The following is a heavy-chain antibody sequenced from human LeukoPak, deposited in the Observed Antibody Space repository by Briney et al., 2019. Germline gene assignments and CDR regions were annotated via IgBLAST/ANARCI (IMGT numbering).Heavy chain of an antibody. CDR2: IYPDDSDT. CDR3: ARHGSAGTYYYYMDV. CDR1: EYSFPNYC. J-gene: IGHJ6*03. Sequence: GESLKISCKHSEYSFPNYCIGWVRQMPGKGLEWMGIIYPDDSDTRYSPSFQGQVTISADKSISTAYLQWSSLKASDTAMYYCARHGSAGTYYYYMDVWGKGTTVTVSS. V-gene: IGHV5-51*01. D-gene: IGHD6-13*01.